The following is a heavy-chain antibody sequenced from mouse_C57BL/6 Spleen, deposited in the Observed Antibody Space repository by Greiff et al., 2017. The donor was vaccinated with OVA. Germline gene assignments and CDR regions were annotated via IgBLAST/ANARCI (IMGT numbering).Heavy chain of an antibody. J-gene: IGHJ3*01. CDR3: ARYGDYGSSSFAY. CDR1: GYTFTSYW. Sequence: QVQLQQPGAELVKPGASVKLSCKASGYTFTSYWMQWVKQRPGQGLEWIGEIDPSDSYTNYNQKFKGKATLTVDTSSSTAYMQLSSLTSEDSAVYYCARYGDYGSSSFAYWGQWTLVTVSA. CDR2: IDPSDSYT. D-gene: IGHD1-1*01. V-gene: IGHV1-50*01.